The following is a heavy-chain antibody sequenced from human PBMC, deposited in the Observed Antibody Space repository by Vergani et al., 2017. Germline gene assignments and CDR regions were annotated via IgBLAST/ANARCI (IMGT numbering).Heavy chain of an antibody. V-gene: IGHV1-8*01. CDR1: GYTFSSYD. CDR3: ARGVPYCSSTSCSNDAFDI. CDR2: MNPNSGNT. J-gene: IGHJ3*02. Sequence: QVQLVQSGAEVKKPGASVKVSCKASGYTFSSYDINWVRQATGQGLEWMGGMNPNSGNTGYAQKLQGRVTMTRNTSIRTAYMELSSLRSEDTAVYYCARGVPYCSSTSCSNDAFDIWSQGTMVTVSS. D-gene: IGHD2-2*01.